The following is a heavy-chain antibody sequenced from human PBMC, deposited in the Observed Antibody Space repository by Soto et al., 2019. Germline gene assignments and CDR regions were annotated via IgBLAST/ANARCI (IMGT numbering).Heavy chain of an antibody. J-gene: IGHJ5*02. CDR3: AREAIAAAGPLDT. V-gene: IGHV3-33*01. D-gene: IGHD6-13*01. CDR2: ISFDGSEK. CDR1: GLVFITYA. Sequence: GSLRLSCAESGLVFITYAIHLFRHSPVKGLEWVAVISFDGSEKYYADSVKGRFTISRDNSNNTLFLLLSSLRPDDTAVYYCAREAIAAAGPLDTWGQGTLVTFSS.